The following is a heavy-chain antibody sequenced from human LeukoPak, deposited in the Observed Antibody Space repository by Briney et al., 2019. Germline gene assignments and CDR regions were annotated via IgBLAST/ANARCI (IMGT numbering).Heavy chain of an antibody. D-gene: IGHD1-1*01. CDR2: TSGSGGST. CDR3: ARAGRRSFDY. Sequence: GGSLRLSCAASGFTFSSYAMSWVRQAPGKGLEWVSGTSGSGGSTYYAGSVKGRFTISRDNSKNTLYLQMNSLRVEDTAVYYCARAGRRSFDYWGQGTLVTVSS. CDR1: GFTFSSYA. V-gene: IGHV3-23*01. J-gene: IGHJ4*02.